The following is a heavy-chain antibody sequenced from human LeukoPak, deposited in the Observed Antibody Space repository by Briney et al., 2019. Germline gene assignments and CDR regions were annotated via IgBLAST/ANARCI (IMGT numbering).Heavy chain of an antibody. Sequence: GGSLRLSCAASGFIFSSNWMHWVRQAPGKGLVWVSRINEDGSTTNHADSVKGRFTISRDDAKNTLYMQMNSLRAEDTAVYYCVRDLGGRSGHWGQGTLVTVSS. CDR2: INEDGSTT. J-gene: IGHJ4*02. D-gene: IGHD1-26*01. V-gene: IGHV3-74*01. CDR3: VRDLGGRSGH. CDR1: GFIFSSNW.